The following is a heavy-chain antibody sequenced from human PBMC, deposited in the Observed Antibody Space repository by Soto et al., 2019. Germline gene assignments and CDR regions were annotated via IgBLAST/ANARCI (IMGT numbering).Heavy chain of an antibody. J-gene: IGHJ4*01. CDR1: GDSVSSNSAG. CDR3: ARGEQYSGRTFDY. Sequence: PSQTLSLTCAITGDSVSSNSAGWSWVRQSPSRGLEWLGRTYYRSKWYYEYAVSVRGRIIINPDTSKNQYSLQLNSVTPEDTAVYFCARGEQYSGRTFDYWGQGTLVTVSS. CDR2: TYYRSKWYY. D-gene: IGHD1-26*01. V-gene: IGHV6-1*01.